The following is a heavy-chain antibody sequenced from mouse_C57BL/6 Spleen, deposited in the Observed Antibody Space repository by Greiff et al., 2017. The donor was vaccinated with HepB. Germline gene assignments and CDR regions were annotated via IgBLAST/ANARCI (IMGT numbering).Heavy chain of an antibody. CDR2: INPNNGGT. Sequence: VQLQQSGPELVKPGASVKISCKASGYTFTDYYMNWVKQSHGKSLEWIGDINPNNGGTSYNQKFKGKATLTVDKSSSTAYMELRSLTSEDSAVYYCARAGITTVVALDFDYWGQGTTLTVSS. CDR3: ARAGITTVVALDFDY. D-gene: IGHD1-1*01. CDR1: GYTFTDYY. V-gene: IGHV1-26*01. J-gene: IGHJ2*01.